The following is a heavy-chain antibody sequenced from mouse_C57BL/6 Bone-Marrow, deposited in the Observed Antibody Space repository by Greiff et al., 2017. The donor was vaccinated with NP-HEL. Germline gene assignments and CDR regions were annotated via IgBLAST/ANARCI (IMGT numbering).Heavy chain of an antibody. Sequence: EVQGVESGAELVRPGASVKLSCTASGFNIKDDYMHWVKQRPEQGLEWIGWIDPENGDTEYASKFQGKATITADTSSNTAYLQLSSLTSEDTAVYYCTTVITTRYFDYWGQGTTLTVSS. J-gene: IGHJ2*01. CDR2: IDPENGDT. D-gene: IGHD1-1*01. CDR1: GFNIKDDY. CDR3: TTVITTRYFDY. V-gene: IGHV14-4*01.